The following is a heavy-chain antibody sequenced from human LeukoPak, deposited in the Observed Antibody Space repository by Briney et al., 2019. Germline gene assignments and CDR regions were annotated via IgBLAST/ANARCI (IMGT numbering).Heavy chain of an antibody. D-gene: IGHD3-3*01. J-gene: IGHJ6*03. Sequence: GGSLRLSCAASGFTFSSYWMHWVRQAPGKGLVWVSRINTDGSSTSYADSVKGRFTISRDNAKNTLYLQMNSLRAEDTAVYYCARDHYTYYDFWSGFVSYYYYCMDVWGKGTTVTVSS. CDR1: GFTFSSYW. V-gene: IGHV3-74*01. CDR3: ARDHYTYYDFWSGFVSYYYYCMDV. CDR2: INTDGSST.